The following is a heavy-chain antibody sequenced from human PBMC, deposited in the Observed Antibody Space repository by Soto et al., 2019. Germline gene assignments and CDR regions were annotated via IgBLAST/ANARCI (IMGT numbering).Heavy chain of an antibody. V-gene: IGHV3-66*01. Sequence: PGGSLRLSCAASGFTVSSNYMSWVRQAPGKGLEWVSVIYSGGTTSYADSVKGRFTISRDNSKNSLYLQMNSPRAEDTAVYYCARDLHDYVSFRFDPWGQGTLVTVSS. CDR2: IYSGGTT. CDR1: GFTVSSNY. J-gene: IGHJ5*02. D-gene: IGHD3-16*01. CDR3: ARDLHDYVSFRFDP.